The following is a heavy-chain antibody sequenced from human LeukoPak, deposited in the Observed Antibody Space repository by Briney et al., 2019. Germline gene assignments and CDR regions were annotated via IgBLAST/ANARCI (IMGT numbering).Heavy chain of an antibody. D-gene: IGHD3-22*01. CDR2: IIPIFGTA. Sequence: SVKVSCKASGGTFSSYAISWVRQAPGQGLEWMGGIIPIFGTANYAQKFQGRVTITADKSTSTAYMELSSLRSEDTAVYYCATGLYDSSGYPDYWGQGTLVTVSS. V-gene: IGHV1-69*06. CDR3: ATGLYDSSGYPDY. CDR1: GGTFSSYA. J-gene: IGHJ4*02.